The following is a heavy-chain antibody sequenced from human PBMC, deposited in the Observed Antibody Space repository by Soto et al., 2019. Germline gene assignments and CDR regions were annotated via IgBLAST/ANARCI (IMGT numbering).Heavy chain of an antibody. J-gene: IGHJ4*02. V-gene: IGHV4-30-4*01. Sequence: PSETLSLTCTVSGGSISSGNYYWSWIRQPPGKGLEWIGFISYSGSTYYSTSLKSRVTISVDTSKSQFSLNLSFVTAADTSVYYCARGQMVAARHWGQGTLVTVS. CDR1: GGSISSGNYY. CDR2: ISYSGST. D-gene: IGHD2-15*01. CDR3: ARGQMVAARH.